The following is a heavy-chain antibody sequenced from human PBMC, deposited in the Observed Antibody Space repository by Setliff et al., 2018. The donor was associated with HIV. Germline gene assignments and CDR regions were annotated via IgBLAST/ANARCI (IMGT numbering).Heavy chain of an antibody. D-gene: IGHD3-22*01. V-gene: IGHV4-34*01. Sequence: PSETLSLTCAVYGGSFSGYYWSWIRQSPGKGLEWIGEINHSGSTNYNPSLKSRVTILGDTSKNQFSLKLSSVTAADTAVYYCARQIWNESPGYGFDPWGQGTLVTVSS. CDR2: INHSGST. CDR3: ARQIWNESPGYGFDP. CDR1: GGSFSGYY. J-gene: IGHJ5*02.